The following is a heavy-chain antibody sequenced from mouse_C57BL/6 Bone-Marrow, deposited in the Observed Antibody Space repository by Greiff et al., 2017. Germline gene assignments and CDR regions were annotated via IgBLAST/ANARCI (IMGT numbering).Heavy chain of an antibody. V-gene: IGHV1-77*01. CDR3: ARRDYYGSSYGDFDY. CDR1: GYTFTDSY. J-gene: IGHJ2*01. D-gene: IGHD1-1*01. Sequence: QVQLPQSGAELFKPGASVKISCKASGYTFTDSYINWVKQRPGQGLEWIGKIGPGSGSTYYNEKFKGKATLTADKSSSTAYLQLSSLTSEDSAVYFCARRDYYGSSYGDFDYWGQGTTLTVSS. CDR2: IGPGSGST.